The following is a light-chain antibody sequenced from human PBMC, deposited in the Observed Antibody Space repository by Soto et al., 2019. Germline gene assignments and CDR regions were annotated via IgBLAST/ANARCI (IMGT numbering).Light chain of an antibody. CDR3: AAWDDRLDVYV. Sequence: QSVLTQPPSASGTPGQRVTISCSGSSSNIGINAVNWYQQLPGTAPKLLMYDNNQRPSGVPDRVSGSKSGTSASLSISGLQSEDEADYYCAAWDDRLDVYVFGTGTKVTVL. V-gene: IGLV1-44*01. CDR2: DNN. CDR1: SSNIGINA. J-gene: IGLJ1*01.